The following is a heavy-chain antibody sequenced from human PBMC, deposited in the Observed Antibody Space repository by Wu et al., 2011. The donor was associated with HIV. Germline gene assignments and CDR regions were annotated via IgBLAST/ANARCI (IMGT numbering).Heavy chain of an antibody. D-gene: IGHD2-15*01. Sequence: QVQLVQSGAEVKKPGASVKVSCKASGYTFTSYDINWVRQAPGQGLEWMGWISAYNGNTNYAQKLQGRVTMTTDTSTSTAYMELRSLRSDDTAVYYCARRAPCSGGSCGVDFDYWGQGTLVTVSS. J-gene: IGHJ4*02. V-gene: IGHV1-18*01. CDR3: ARRAPCSGGSCGVDFDY. CDR1: GYTFTSYD. CDR2: ISAYNGNT.